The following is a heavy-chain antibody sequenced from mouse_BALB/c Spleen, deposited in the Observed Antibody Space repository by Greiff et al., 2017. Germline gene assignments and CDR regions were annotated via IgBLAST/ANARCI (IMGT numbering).Heavy chain of an antibody. V-gene: IGHV1-9*01. CDR1: GYTFSSYW. CDR3: AREVGRWPFDY. Sequence: VQLQQSGAELMKPGPSVTISCKVTGYTFSSYWLVWVKQRPGHGLEWIGEILPGSGSTNYNEKFKGKATFTADTSSNTAYMQLSSLTSEDSAVYYCAREVGRWPFDYWGQGTTLTVSS. CDR2: ILPGSGST. J-gene: IGHJ2*01. D-gene: IGHD4-1*01.